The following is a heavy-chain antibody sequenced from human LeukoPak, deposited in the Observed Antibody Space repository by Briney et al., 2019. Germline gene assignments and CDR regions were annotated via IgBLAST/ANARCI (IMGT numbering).Heavy chain of an antibody. CDR2: IKQDGSEK. J-gene: IGHJ1*01. CDR1: GFTFSSYW. D-gene: IGHD3-3*01. Sequence: PGGSLRLSCAASGFTFSSYWMSWVRQAPGKGLEWVANIKQDGSEKYYVDSVKGRFTISRDNAKNSLYLQMNSLRAEDTAVYYCARDRAYYDFWSGGQYFQHWGQGTLVTVSS. V-gene: IGHV3-7*01. CDR3: ARDRAYYDFWSGGQYFQH.